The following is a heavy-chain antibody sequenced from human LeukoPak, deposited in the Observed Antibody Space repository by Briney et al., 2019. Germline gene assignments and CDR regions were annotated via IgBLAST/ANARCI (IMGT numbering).Heavy chain of an antibody. V-gene: IGHV3-30*02. CDR2: IRYDGSNK. J-gene: IGHJ4*02. CDR1: GCTFSSYG. Sequence: GGSLRLSCAASGCTFSSYGMRWVRQAPGKGLEWVAFIRYDGSNKYYADSVKGRFTISRDNSKNTLYLQMNSLRAEDTAVYYCANMYSSSSYFDYWGQGTLVTVSS. D-gene: IGHD6-6*01. CDR3: ANMYSSSSYFDY.